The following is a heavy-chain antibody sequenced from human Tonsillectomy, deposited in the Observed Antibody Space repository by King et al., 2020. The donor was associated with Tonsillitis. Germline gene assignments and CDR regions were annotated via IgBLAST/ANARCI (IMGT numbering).Heavy chain of an antibody. CDR1: GFAVSSKY. Sequence: VQLVESGGGFVQPGGSLRLSCAASGFAVSSKYMSWVRQAPGKGLEWVSAIYAGDNTYNANSVKGRFTISRDNSKNTLYLQMNSLKAEDTAVYFCAREGFPYSSSSGIFDYWVQGTLVTVSS. D-gene: IGHD6-6*01. CDR2: IYAGDNT. CDR3: AREGFPYSSSSGIFDY. V-gene: IGHV3-66*01. J-gene: IGHJ4*02.